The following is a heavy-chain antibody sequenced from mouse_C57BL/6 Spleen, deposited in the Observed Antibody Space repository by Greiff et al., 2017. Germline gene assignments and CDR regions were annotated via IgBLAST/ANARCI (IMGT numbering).Heavy chain of an antibody. D-gene: IGHD2-1*01. V-gene: IGHV1-80*01. CDR3: AREGYGNYYAMDY. Sequence: VQLKQSGAELVKPGASVKISCKASGYAFSSYWMNWVKQRPGKGLEWIGQIYPGDGDTNYNGKFKGKATLTADKSSSTAYMQLSSLTSEDSAVYFCAREGYGNYYAMDYWGQGTSVTVSS. CDR1: GYAFSSYW. CDR2: IYPGDGDT. J-gene: IGHJ4*01.